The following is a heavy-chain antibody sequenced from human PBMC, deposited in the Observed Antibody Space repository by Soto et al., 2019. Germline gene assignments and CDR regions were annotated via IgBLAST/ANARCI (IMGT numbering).Heavy chain of an antibody. Sequence: SETLSLTCAVSGGSISSSNWWSWVRQPPGKGLEWIGEIYHSGSTNYNPSLKSRVTISVDTSKNQFSLKLRSLRSDDTAVYYCARDIGKYQLLSSYYYYGMDVWGQGTTVTVSS. V-gene: IGHV4-4*02. CDR3: ARDIGKYQLLSSYYYYGMDV. J-gene: IGHJ6*02. CDR1: GGSISSSNW. CDR2: IYHSGST. D-gene: IGHD2-2*01.